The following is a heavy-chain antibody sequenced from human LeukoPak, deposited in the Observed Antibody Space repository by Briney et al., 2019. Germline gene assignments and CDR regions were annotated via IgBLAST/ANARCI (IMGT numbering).Heavy chain of an antibody. CDR1: GGSISSYD. J-gene: IGHJ3*02. CDR3: ARDQGYDSSGYYGGDAFDI. V-gene: IGHV4-4*07. CDR2: IYTSGSS. D-gene: IGHD3-22*01. Sequence: SETLSLTCTVSGGSISSYDWSWIRQPAAKGLEWIGRIYTSGSSNSNPTLNSQIPMSIDTSKNQFSLKLSSVTAADTAVYYCARDQGYDSSGYYGGDAFDIWGQGTMVTVSS.